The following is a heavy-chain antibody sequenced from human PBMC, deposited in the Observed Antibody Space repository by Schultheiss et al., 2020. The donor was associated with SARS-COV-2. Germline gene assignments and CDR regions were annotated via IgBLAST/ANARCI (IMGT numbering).Heavy chain of an antibody. J-gene: IGHJ5*02. Sequence: GGSLRLSCAASGFTFSSYWMSWVRQAPGKGLEWVAVISYDGSNKYYADSVKGRFTISRDNSKNTQYLQMNSPRAEDTAVYYCVLPYYYDSSGYYRWGQGTLVTVSS. CDR3: VLPYYYDSSGYYR. CDR1: GFTFSSYW. CDR2: ISYDGSNK. V-gene: IGHV3-30*03. D-gene: IGHD3-22*01.